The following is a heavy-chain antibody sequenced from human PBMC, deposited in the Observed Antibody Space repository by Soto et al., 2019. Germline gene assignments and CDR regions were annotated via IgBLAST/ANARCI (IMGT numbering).Heavy chain of an antibody. V-gene: IGHV4-59*01. J-gene: IGHJ4*02. D-gene: IGHD5-18*01. CDR2: IYYSGST. CDR3: ARVKALGWIQAEQLRYYFDY. Sequence: SETLSLTCTVSGFSISSYYWSWIRQPPGKGLEWIGYIYYSGSTNYNPSLKSRVTISVDTSKNQFSLKLSSVTAADTAVYYCARVKALGWIQAEQLRYYFDYWGQGTLVTVSS. CDR1: GFSISSYY.